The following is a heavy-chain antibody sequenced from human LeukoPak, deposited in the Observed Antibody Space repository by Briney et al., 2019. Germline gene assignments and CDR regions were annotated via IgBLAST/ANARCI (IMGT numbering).Heavy chain of an antibody. CDR2: MHYIGSS. Sequence: SETLSLTCTVSGGSVSSHSYYWGWIRQPPGTGLEWIGSMHYIGSSYYNPSLKSRVTISIDTSKNQFSLNLSSVTAADTAVYYCARLRPHYSNYDLGYFDYWGQGTLVTVSS. CDR1: GGSVSSHSYY. D-gene: IGHD4-11*01. V-gene: IGHV4-39*01. CDR3: ARLRPHYSNYDLGYFDY. J-gene: IGHJ4*02.